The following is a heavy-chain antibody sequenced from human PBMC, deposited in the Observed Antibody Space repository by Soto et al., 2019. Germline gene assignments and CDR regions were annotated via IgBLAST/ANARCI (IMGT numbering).Heavy chain of an antibody. CDR2: LKQAGSEK. CDR3: AIETSTWCC. Sequence: EVQLVESGGGLVQPGGSLRLSCVASGFALSNYWINWVRQAQVKGLEWVANLKQAGSEKNYVDSVKGRFIISRDNARNSLYLQMNSLRAEDTASYYCAIETSTWCCWGQGTLVTVS. D-gene: IGHD6-13*01. J-gene: IGHJ4*02. CDR1: GFALSNYW. V-gene: IGHV3-7*05.